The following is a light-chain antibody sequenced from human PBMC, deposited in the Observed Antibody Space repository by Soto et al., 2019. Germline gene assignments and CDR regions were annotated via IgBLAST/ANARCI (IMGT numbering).Light chain of an antibody. CDR2: GES. J-gene: IGKJ5*01. V-gene: IGKV3-15*01. Sequence: EIVMTQSPATLSVSPGERATLSCRASQSVSSNLAWYQQKPGQDPRLLIYGESTRATGIPARFSGSGSGTEFTLTISSLQSEDIATYYCQQYENLPTFGQGTRLEI. CDR3: QQYENLPT. CDR1: QSVSSN.